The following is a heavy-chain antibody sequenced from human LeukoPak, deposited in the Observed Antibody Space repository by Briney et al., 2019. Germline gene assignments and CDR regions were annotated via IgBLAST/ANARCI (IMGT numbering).Heavy chain of an antibody. J-gene: IGHJ4*02. Sequence: SQTLSLTCAISGDSASSSSATWNWFRQSPSRGLECLGRTYYRSKWYNDYAISVKSRITINPDTSKNQFSLQLNSVTPEDTAMYYCARYVTSGRSFDSWGQGTLVTVSS. CDR2: TYYRSKWYN. D-gene: IGHD2/OR15-2a*01. CDR3: ARYVTSGRSFDS. V-gene: IGHV6-1*01. CDR1: GDSASSSSAT.